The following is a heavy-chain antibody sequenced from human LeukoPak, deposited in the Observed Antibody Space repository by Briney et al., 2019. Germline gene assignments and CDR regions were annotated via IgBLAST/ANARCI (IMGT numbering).Heavy chain of an antibody. D-gene: IGHD4-17*01. J-gene: IGHJ4*02. CDR2: IYPNGDA. V-gene: IGHV3-66*01. CDR3: ASAYYGDYGGY. CDR1: GFTVSSNY. Sequence: PGGSLRLSCAASGFTVSSNYMSWVGQAPGKGLEWVSVIYPNGDAYYADSLKGRFTISRDTSKNTMYLQMSSLSAEDTAVYYCASAYYGDYGGYLGQGTLVTVSS.